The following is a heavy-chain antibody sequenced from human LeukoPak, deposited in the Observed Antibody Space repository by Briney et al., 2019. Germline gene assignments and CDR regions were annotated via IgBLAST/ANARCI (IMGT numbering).Heavy chain of an antibody. J-gene: IGHJ5*02. V-gene: IGHV4-34*01. CDR1: GGSFSGYY. CDR3: ARGHSRNLYYDILTGYSPYNWFDP. Sequence: SETLSRNCAVYGGSFSGYYWSWIRQPPGKGLEWIGEINHSGSTNYNPSLKSRVTISVDTSKNQFSLKLSSVTAADTAVYYCARGHSRNLYYDILTGYSPYNWFDPWGQGTLVTVSS. D-gene: IGHD3-9*01. CDR2: INHSGST.